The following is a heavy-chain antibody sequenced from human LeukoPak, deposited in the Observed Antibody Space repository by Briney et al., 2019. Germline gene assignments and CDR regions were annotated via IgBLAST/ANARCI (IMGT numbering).Heavy chain of an antibody. Sequence: ASVKVSCKASGGTFSSYAISWVRQAPGQGLEWMGGIIPIFGTANYAQKFQGRVTITADESTSTAYMELSSLRSEDTAVYYCARVSPRRSGWRQYYFDYWGQGTLVTVSS. J-gene: IGHJ4*02. CDR1: GGTFSSYA. CDR2: IIPIFGTA. D-gene: IGHD6-19*01. CDR3: ARVSPRRSGWRQYYFDY. V-gene: IGHV1-69*13.